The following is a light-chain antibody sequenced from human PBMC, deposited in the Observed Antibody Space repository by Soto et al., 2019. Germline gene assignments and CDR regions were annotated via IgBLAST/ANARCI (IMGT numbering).Light chain of an antibody. V-gene: IGLV2-14*01. CDR3: SSYTSSSTVV. Sequence: QSALTQPASVSESPGQSITISCTGTSSDVGDYNYVSWYQQHPGKAPKLMIFEVSNRPSGVSYRFSGSKSGNTASLTISGLQAEDEADYYCSSYTSSSTVVFGGGTQLTVL. J-gene: IGLJ7*01. CDR1: SSDVGDYNY. CDR2: EVS.